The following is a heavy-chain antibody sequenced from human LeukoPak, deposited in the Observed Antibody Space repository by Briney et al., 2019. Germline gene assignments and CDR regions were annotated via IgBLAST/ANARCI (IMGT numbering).Heavy chain of an antibody. CDR2: MNPNSGGT. CDR3: ARNKEGKSLDY. CDR1: GYTFTDYY. Sequence: GASVKVSCKASGYTFTDYYIHWVRQAPGQGLEWMAWMNPNSGGTSYAQKFQGRVTMTRDTSISTAYMELSRLRFDDTAVYHCARNKEGKSLDYWGQGTLVTVSS. V-gene: IGHV1-2*02. J-gene: IGHJ4*02.